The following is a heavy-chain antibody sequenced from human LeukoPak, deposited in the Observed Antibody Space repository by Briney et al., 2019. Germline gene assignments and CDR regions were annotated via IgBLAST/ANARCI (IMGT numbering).Heavy chain of an antibody. V-gene: IGHV3-66*01. CDR3: TIGGAFDM. Sequence: GGSLRLSCAASGFTVSNNYMNWVRQAPGKGLEWVSVIYSGGSTKYADSVKGRFTMSRDNSKSTLYLQMNSLRAEDTAVYYCTIGGAFDMWGQGTMVTVSS. CDR1: GFTVSNNY. D-gene: IGHD3-10*01. CDR2: IYSGGST. J-gene: IGHJ3*02.